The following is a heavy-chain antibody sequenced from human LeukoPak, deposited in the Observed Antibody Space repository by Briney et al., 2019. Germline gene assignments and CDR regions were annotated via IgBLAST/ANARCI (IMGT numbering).Heavy chain of an antibody. CDR1: GGTITSGSYY. J-gene: IGHJ5*02. D-gene: IGHD2-15*01. CDR2: IYTSGST. CDR3: ATGRGGPFDP. V-gene: IGHV4-61*09. Sequence: SETLSLTCTVSGGTITSGSYYWSWIRKPAGKGLEWIGHIYTSGSTSYNPSLKSRVTISVDTSKNQFSLKLNSVTAADTAVYYCATGRGGPFDPWGQGTLVTVSS.